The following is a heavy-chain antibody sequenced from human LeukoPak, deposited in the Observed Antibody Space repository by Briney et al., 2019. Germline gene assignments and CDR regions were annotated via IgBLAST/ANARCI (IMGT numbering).Heavy chain of an antibody. D-gene: IGHD1-26*01. V-gene: IGHV3-48*01. Sequence: GGSLTLSCSASGFTFSIYIMNWVRPAPGKGLEWVSYINSSNSTIYYADSVKGRFTISNDNAKNSLDLQMNSLSAEDTAVYYIARGTYYGFADWGQGTLVTASS. CDR2: INSSNSTI. CDR3: ARGTYYGFAD. J-gene: IGHJ5*02. CDR1: GFTFSIYI.